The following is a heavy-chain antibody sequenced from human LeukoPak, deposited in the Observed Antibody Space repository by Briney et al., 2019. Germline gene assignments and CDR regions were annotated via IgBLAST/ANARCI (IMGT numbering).Heavy chain of an antibody. CDR3: ARQLSKIIETYFDD. CDR1: GGSITNKMYY. V-gene: IGHV4-39*01. D-gene: IGHD2/OR15-2a*01. Sequence: SGTLSLTCSVSGGSITNKMYYWGWIRQTPGKGLEWIGSVYYSGVSYSNPSLKSRVTISVDTSSNLFSMKMRSVTAADTAVYFCARQLSKIIETYFDDWGQGTLVTVSS. CDR2: VYYSGVS. J-gene: IGHJ4*02.